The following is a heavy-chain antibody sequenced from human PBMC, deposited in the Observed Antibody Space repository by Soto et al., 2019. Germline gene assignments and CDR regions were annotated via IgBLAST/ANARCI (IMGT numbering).Heavy chain of an antibody. CDR2: ITGGGGNT. J-gene: IGHJ4*02. V-gene: IGHV3-23*01. CDR3: AKERLRRGADY. CDR1: GFTFSNYS. Sequence: EVQLLESGGGLVQPGGSLRLSCAASGFTFSNYSMSWVRQAPGKGLEWVSTITGGGGNTYYPDSVKGRFTISRDNSKDTVYLQMNSLRAEDTAIYYCAKERLRRGADYWGQGALVTVTS. D-gene: IGHD3-10*01.